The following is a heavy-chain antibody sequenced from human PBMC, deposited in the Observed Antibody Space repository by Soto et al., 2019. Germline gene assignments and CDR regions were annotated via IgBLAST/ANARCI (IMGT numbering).Heavy chain of an antibody. CDR2: IKPGTSDI. CDR1: GYKLGSAW. CDR3: ARQISFVCDS. Sequence: HGESLKISCEGAGYKLGSAWIGWVRRKPGKGLEWMGIIKPGTSDIRYSPSFRGQVTISADEAANTAFLQWSSLKTSDTAIYYCARQISFVCDSWGQGTLVTVSS. J-gene: IGHJ4*02. V-gene: IGHV5-51*01. D-gene: IGHD3-16*01.